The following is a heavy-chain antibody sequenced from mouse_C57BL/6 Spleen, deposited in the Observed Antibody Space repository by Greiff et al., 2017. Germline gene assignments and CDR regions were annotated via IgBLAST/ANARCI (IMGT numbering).Heavy chain of an antibody. CDR2: IYPGDGDT. CDR3: ARSDGNYSPWFAY. Sequence: QVQLQQSGAELVKPGASVKISCKASGYAFSSYWMNWVKQRPGKGLEWIGQIYPGDGDTNYNGKFKGKATLTADKSSSTAYMQLSSLTSEDSAVYFCARSDGNYSPWFAYWGQGTLVTVSA. D-gene: IGHD2-1*01. CDR1: GYAFSSYW. J-gene: IGHJ3*01. V-gene: IGHV1-80*01.